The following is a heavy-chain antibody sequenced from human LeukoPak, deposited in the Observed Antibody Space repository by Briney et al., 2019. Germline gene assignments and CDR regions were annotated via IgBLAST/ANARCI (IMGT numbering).Heavy chain of an antibody. V-gene: IGHV4-59*01. CDR3: ARGRGFGGGSSGWYNNWFDP. D-gene: IGHD6-19*01. CDR2: IYYSGST. J-gene: IGHJ5*02. CDR1: GGSISSYY. Sequence: SETLSLTCTVSGGSISSYYWSWIRQPPGKGLEWIGYIYYSGSTNYNPSLKSRVTISVDTSKNQFSLKLSSVTAADTAVYYGARGRGFGGGSSGWYNNWFDPWGQGTLVTVSS.